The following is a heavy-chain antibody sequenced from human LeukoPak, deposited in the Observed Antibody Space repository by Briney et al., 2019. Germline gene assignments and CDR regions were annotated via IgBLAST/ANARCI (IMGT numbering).Heavy chain of an antibody. CDR1: GFTFSSYA. V-gene: IGHV3-23*01. Sequence: GGSLRLSCAASGFTFSSYAMSWVRQAPGEGLEWVSAISGSGGSTYYADSVKGRFTISRDNSKNTLYLQMNSLRAEDTAVYYCAKDPGVLLWFGELSIWGQGTLVTVSS. D-gene: IGHD3-10*01. CDR3: AKDPGVLLWFGELSI. CDR2: ISGSGGST. J-gene: IGHJ4*02.